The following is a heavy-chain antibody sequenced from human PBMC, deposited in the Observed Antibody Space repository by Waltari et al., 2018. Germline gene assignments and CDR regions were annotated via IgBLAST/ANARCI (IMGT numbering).Heavy chain of an antibody. CDR3: AKDSGSGGYACDV. D-gene: IGHD1-26*01. V-gene: IGHV3-30*02. CDR1: GFTFNKNN. CDR2: ILYDGSDD. J-gene: IGHJ3*01. Sequence: QMYLVESGGTVVKPGTSLTLSCAASGFTFNKNNMHWVRQAPGKGLEGLSFILYDGSDDSDADSVKGRFTISRDNSKHTIFLQMIGLKVEDTAVYFCAKDSGSGGYACDVWGQGTMVTVSS.